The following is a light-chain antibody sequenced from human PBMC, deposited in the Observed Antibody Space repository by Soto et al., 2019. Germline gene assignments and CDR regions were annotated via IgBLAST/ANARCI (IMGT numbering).Light chain of an antibody. Sequence: IQVTQSPSSLSAPVGDRVTITCRASQVISSYLAWYQQEPVKAPKLLIYAASTLQSGVPSRLSGSGSGTDLTLTISSLQPEDFATYYCQQLNSYPLTFGGGTKVDIK. J-gene: IGKJ4*01. V-gene: IGKV1-9*01. CDR2: AAS. CDR1: QVISSY. CDR3: QQLNSYPLT.